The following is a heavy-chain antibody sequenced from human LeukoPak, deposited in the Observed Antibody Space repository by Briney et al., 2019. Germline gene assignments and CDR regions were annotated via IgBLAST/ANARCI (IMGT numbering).Heavy chain of an antibody. V-gene: IGHV3-66*01. CDR3: ASDSSSWYGGHY. D-gene: IGHD6-13*01. J-gene: IGHJ4*02. Sequence: PSETLSLTCAVYGGSFSGYYWSWVRQAPGKGLEWVSVIYSGGSTYYADSVKGRFTISRDNSKNTLYLQMNSLRAEDTAVYYCASDSSSWYGGHYWGQGTLVTVSS. CDR2: IYSGGST. CDR1: GGSFSGYY.